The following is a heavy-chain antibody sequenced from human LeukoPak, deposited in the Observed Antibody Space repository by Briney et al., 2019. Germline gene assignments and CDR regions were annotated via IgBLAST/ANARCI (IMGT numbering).Heavy chain of an antibody. D-gene: IGHD6-13*01. CDR2: IYYSGST. J-gene: IGHJ4*02. CDR3: ARGAPGSSWGY. CDR1: GGSISSGGYY. Sequence: SETLSLTCTVSGGSISSGGYYWSWIRQHPGKGLEWIGYIYYSGSTYYNPSLKGRVTISVDTSKNQFSLKLSSVTAADTAVYYCARGAPGSSWGYWGQGTLVTVSS. V-gene: IGHV4-31*03.